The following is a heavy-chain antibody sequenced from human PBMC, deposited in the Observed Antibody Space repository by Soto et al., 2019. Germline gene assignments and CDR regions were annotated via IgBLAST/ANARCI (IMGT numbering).Heavy chain of an antibody. J-gene: IGHJ4*02. D-gene: IGHD3-3*01. CDR2: INHSGST. CDR3: ARGDPAPRVFGVVINY. V-gene: IGHV4-34*01. Sequence: QVQLQQWGAGLLKPSETLSLTCAVYGGSFSGYYWSWIRQPPGKGLEWIGEINHSGSTNYNPSLTSRVTISVDTSKNQFSLKLSSVTAADTAVYYCARGDPAPRVFGVVINYWGQGTLVTVSS. CDR1: GGSFSGYY.